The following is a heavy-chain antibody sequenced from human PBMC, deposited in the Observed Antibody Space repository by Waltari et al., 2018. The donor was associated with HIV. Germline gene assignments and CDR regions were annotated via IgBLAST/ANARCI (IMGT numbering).Heavy chain of an antibody. D-gene: IGHD1-26*01. J-gene: IGHJ3*01. Sequence: QVHVVESGGGVVQPGGSLGLSCTASGFNLKIYDIHWVRQAPGRGLEWVAGIRYDGSQEYYGDSVKGRFIISRDNSKNTIFLEMTTLRQEDTAKYRCAKDGAPGRDAVFDTWGQGTMVTVS. CDR3: AKDGAPGRDAVFDT. CDR2: IRYDGSQE. V-gene: IGHV3-30*02. CDR1: GFNLKIYD.